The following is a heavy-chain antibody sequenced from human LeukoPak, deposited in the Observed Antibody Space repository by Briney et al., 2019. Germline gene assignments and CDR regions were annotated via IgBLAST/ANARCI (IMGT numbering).Heavy chain of an antibody. CDR2: INHSGST. Sequence: PSETLSLTCAVYGGSFSGYYWSWIRQPPGKGLEWIGEINHSGSTNYNPSLKSRVTISVDTSKNQFSLKLSSVTAADTAVYYCAAAQSLTGYLCLDYWGQGTLVTVSS. CDR1: GGSFSGYY. D-gene: IGHD3-9*01. J-gene: IGHJ4*02. V-gene: IGHV4-34*01. CDR3: AAAQSLTGYLCLDY.